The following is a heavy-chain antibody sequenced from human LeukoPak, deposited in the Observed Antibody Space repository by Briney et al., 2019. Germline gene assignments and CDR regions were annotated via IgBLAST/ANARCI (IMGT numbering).Heavy chain of an antibody. CDR3: ARVGNGRSWDY. Sequence: GGSLRLSCAASGFTFHNYAIHRVRQAPGKGLEWVSLTSGDGITTYFADSVKGRFTISRDKAKNSLYLQMNSLRDDDTAVYYCARVGNGRSWDYWGQGTLVSVSS. J-gene: IGHJ4*02. CDR2: TSGDGITT. CDR1: GFTFHNYA. D-gene: IGHD2-15*01. V-gene: IGHV3-43*02.